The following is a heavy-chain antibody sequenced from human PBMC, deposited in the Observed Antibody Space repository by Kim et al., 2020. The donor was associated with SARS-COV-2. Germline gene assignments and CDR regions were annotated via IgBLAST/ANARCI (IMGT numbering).Heavy chain of an antibody. CDR2: INHSGST. Sequence: SETLSLTCAVYGGSFSGYYWSWIHQPPGKGLEWIGEINHSGSTNYNPSLKSRVTISVDTSKNQFSLKLSSVTAADTAVYYCARVSANQPPREFLGAFDIWGQGTMVTVSS. CDR3: ARVSANQPPREFLGAFDI. CDR1: GGSFSGYY. D-gene: IGHD3-10*01. J-gene: IGHJ3*02. V-gene: IGHV4-34*01.